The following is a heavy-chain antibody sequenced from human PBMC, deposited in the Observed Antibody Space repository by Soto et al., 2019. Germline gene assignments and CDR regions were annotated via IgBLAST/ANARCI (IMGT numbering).Heavy chain of an antibody. CDR1: GGSFSGYY. Sequence: SGTLSLTCAVYGGSFSGYYWSWIRQPPGKGLEWIGEINHSGSTNYNPSLKSRVTISVDTSKNQFSLKLSSVTAADTAVYYCARLNTIFGSYYYYGMDVWGQGTTVTVSS. J-gene: IGHJ6*02. CDR2: INHSGST. D-gene: IGHD3-3*01. V-gene: IGHV4-34*01. CDR3: ARLNTIFGSYYYYGMDV.